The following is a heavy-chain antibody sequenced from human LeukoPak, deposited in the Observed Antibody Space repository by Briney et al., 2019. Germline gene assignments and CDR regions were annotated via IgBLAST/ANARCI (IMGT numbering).Heavy chain of an antibody. D-gene: IGHD2-21*01. CDR3: ARVGMEIGWSLEL. Sequence: ASVKVSCNASGYIFRSYGLSWVRQAPGQGLEWLGWISCYNGETGYEQNLQGRVTLTTDTSTTTAYMELRSLRSDDTAVYYCARVGMEIGWSLELWGRGTLVTVSS. V-gene: IGHV1-18*01. CDR1: GYIFRSYG. CDR2: ISCYNGET. J-gene: IGHJ2*01.